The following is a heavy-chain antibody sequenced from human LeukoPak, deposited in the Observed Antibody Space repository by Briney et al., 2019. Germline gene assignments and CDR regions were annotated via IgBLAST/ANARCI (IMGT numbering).Heavy chain of an antibody. CDR2: IYTSGST. J-gene: IGHJ3*02. Sequence: KPSETLSLTCTVSGGSISSYYWSWIRQPAGKGLEWIGRIYTSGSTNYNPSLKSRVTMSVDTSKNQFSLKLSSVTAADTAVYYCARDGVGYCSSTSCYTDDAFDIWGQGTMVTVSS. CDR3: ARDGVGYCSSTSCYTDDAFDI. CDR1: GGSISSYY. D-gene: IGHD2-2*02. V-gene: IGHV4-4*07.